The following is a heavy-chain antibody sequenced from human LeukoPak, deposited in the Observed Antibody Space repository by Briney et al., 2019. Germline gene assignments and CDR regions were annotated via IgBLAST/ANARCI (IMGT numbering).Heavy chain of an antibody. CDR2: IYYSGST. CDR3: ARTGSYSSGWYDY. Sequence: PSETLSLTCTVSGGSISSYYWSWIRQPPGKGLEWIGYIYYSGSTNYNPSLKSRVTISVDTSKNQFSLKLSSVTAADTAVYYCARTGSYSSGWYDYWGQGTLVPVSS. V-gene: IGHV4-59*01. D-gene: IGHD6-19*01. J-gene: IGHJ4*02. CDR1: GGSISSYY.